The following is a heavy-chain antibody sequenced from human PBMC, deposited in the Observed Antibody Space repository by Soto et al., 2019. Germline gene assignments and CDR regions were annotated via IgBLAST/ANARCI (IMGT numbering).Heavy chain of an antibody. J-gene: IGHJ4*02. D-gene: IGHD3-10*01. CDR2: IIPIIGIA. Sequence: QVQLVQSGAEVKKPGSSVKVSCKASGGTFSSYTISWVRQAPGQGLEWMGRIIPIIGIANYAKKFQGRVTITADKSTSTAYMELSSLRSEDTAVYYCARGPVVYGSGSYSLGYWGPGTLVTGSS. CDR1: GGTFSSYT. V-gene: IGHV1-69*02. CDR3: ARGPVVYGSGSYSLGY.